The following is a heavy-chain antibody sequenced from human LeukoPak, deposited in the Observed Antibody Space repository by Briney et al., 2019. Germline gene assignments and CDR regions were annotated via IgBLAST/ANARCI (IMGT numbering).Heavy chain of an antibody. D-gene: IGHD3-10*01. V-gene: IGHV1-8*01. Sequence: GASVKVSCKASGYTFTSYDINWVRQAPGQGLEWMGWMNPNSGNTGYAQKFQGRVTMTRNTSISTAYMELSSLRSEDTAVYYCARFNGRGVSNDYWGQGTLVTVSA. J-gene: IGHJ4*02. CDR1: GYTFTSYD. CDR3: ARFNGRGVSNDY. CDR2: MNPNSGNT.